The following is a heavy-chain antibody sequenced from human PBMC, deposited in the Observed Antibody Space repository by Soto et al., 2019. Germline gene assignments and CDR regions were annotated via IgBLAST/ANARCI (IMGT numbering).Heavy chain of an antibody. CDR1: GFTFSSYG. D-gene: IGHD6-19*01. Sequence: GGSLRLSCAASGFTFSSYGMHWVRQSPGQGLEWVAFISYDGSNKYYADSVKGRFTISRDNYKNTLYLQMNSLRAEDTAVYYCAKEGGGSGWYSPYYFDYWGQGTLVTVSS. V-gene: IGHV3-30*18. CDR3: AKEGGGSGWYSPYYFDY. J-gene: IGHJ4*02. CDR2: ISYDGSNK.